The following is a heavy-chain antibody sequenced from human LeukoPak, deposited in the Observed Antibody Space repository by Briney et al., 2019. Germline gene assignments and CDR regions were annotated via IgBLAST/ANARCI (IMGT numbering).Heavy chain of an antibody. J-gene: IGHJ6*03. CDR3: ARVSMEWLRRGVYYYYMDV. Sequence: SDTLSLTCTVSGGSITNYYWSWIRQPAAKGLEWIGYIYYSGSTNYNPSLKSRVTISVDTSKNQFSLKLSSVTDADTAVYYCARVSMEWLRRGVYYYYMDVWGKGTKVTISS. CDR1: GGSITNYY. D-gene: IGHD5-12*01. V-gene: IGHV4-59*07. CDR2: IYYSGST.